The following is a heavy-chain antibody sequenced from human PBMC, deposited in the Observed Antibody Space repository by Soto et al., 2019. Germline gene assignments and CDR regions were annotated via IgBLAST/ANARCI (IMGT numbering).Heavy chain of an antibody. Sequence: GASVKVSCKASGYTFTSYGISWVRQAPGQGLEWMGWISAYNGNTNYAQKLQGRVTMTTDTSTSTAYMELRSLRSDDTAVYYCARAFTYYYGSGSPYYFDYWGQGTLVTVSS. D-gene: IGHD3-10*01. CDR3: ARAFTYYYGSGSPYYFDY. J-gene: IGHJ4*02. V-gene: IGHV1-18*01. CDR1: GYTFTSYG. CDR2: ISAYNGNT.